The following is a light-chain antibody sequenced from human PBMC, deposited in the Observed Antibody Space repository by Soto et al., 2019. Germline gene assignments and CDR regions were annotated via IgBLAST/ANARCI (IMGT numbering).Light chain of an antibody. CDR1: TSNIGSNY. Sequence: QSVLTQPASVSGTPGQGVTISCSGSTSNIGSNYVYWYQQLPGTAPKLLIYRNNQRPSGVPDRFSGSKSGTSASLAISGLRSEDEADYFCETWDDSLNGFYVFGTGTKVTVL. V-gene: IGLV1-47*01. CDR2: RNN. CDR3: ETWDDSLNGFYV. J-gene: IGLJ1*01.